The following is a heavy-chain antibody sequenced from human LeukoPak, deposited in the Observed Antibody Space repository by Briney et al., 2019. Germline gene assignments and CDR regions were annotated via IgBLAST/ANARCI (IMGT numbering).Heavy chain of an antibody. CDR3: ARGKRYLDPRLFDY. Sequence: GGSLRLSCAASRFTFSDYYMSWIRLAPGKGLEWVSYISRSGSTIYYADSVKGRFTISRDNAKNSLYLQMNSLRAEDTAVYYCARGKRYLDPRLFDYWGQGTLVTVSS. V-gene: IGHV3-11*01. D-gene: IGHD3-9*01. CDR2: ISRSGSTI. CDR1: RFTFSDYY. J-gene: IGHJ4*02.